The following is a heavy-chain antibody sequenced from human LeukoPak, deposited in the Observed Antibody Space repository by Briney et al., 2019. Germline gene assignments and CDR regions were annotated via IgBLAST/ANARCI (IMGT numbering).Heavy chain of an antibody. CDR2: IYHSGST. D-gene: IGHD6-19*01. CDR1: GGSISSSNW. Sequence: SGTLSLTCAVSGGSISSSNWWSWVRQPPGKGLEWIGEIYHSGSTNYNPSLKSRVTISVDKSKNQFSLKLSSVTAADTAVYYCARMSVAVAVSLYYFDYWGQGTLVTVSS. CDR3: ARMSVAVAVSLYYFDY. V-gene: IGHV4-4*02. J-gene: IGHJ4*02.